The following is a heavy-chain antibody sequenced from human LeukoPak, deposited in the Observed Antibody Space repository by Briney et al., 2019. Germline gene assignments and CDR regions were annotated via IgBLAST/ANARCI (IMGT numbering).Heavy chain of an antibody. V-gene: IGHV3-30*18. J-gene: IGHJ6*03. D-gene: IGHD5-18*01. Sequence: GGSLRLSCAASGFRFSSYGMHWVRQAPGKGLEWVAALSYDGRNKQYADSVKGRFTISRDNSKNTLYLQMNSLRAEDTAVYYCAEDLDSGYISYYYMDVWGKGTTVTVS. CDR1: GFRFSSYG. CDR2: LSYDGRNK. CDR3: AEDLDSGYISYYYMDV.